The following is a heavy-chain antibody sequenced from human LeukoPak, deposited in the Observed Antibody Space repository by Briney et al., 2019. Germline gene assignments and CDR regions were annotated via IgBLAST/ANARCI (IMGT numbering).Heavy chain of an antibody. CDR2: INPSGGST. CDR3: ASLLTYDYGIDY. D-gene: IGHD4-17*01. Sequence: ASVKVSCKASGYTFTSYYMHWVRQAPGQGLEWMGIINPSGGSTSYAQKFQGRVTMTRDMSTSTVYMELSSLRSEDTAVYYCASLLTYDYGIDYWGQGTLVTVSS. V-gene: IGHV1-46*01. J-gene: IGHJ4*02. CDR1: GYTFTSYY.